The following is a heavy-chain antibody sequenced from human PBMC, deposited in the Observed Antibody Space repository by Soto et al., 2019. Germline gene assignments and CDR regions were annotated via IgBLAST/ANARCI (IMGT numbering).Heavy chain of an antibody. J-gene: IGHJ5*02. CDR3: ARDHDDYIWGSYRLGFEFDP. Sequence: QVQLVESGGGVVQPGRSLRLSCAASGFTFSSYGMHWVRQAPGKGLEWMAVIWYDGSNKYYADSVKGRFTISRDNSKNPLYLQMNSLGAEDTAVYYCARDHDDYIWGSYRLGFEFDPWGQGTLVTVSS. D-gene: IGHD3-16*02. V-gene: IGHV3-33*01. CDR2: IWYDGSNK. CDR1: GFTFSSYG.